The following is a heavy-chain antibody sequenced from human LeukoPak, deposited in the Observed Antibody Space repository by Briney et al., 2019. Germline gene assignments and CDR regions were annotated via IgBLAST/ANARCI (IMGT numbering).Heavy chain of an antibody. CDR1: RFTFTRHA. CDR2: TGLESVHT. D-gene: IGHD3-10*01. CDR3: VRGDDIGKHPTRAYYFDI. V-gene: IGHV3-23*01. Sequence: GGSLRLSCATSRFTFTRHAMSRVRQAPGKGLEWVSTTGLESVHTLCADSVQGRFTVSRDNSRNTLDLQMDNLRVDDTAIYYCVRGDDIGKHPTRAYYFDIWGQGTLVSVSS. J-gene: IGHJ4*02.